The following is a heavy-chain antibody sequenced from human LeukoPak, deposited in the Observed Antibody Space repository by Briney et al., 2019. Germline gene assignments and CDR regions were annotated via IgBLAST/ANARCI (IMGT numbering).Heavy chain of an antibody. Sequence: PGGSLRLSCAASGFTFSSYSMNWVRQAPGKGLEWVSSISSSSSYIYYADSVKGRFTISRDNAKNSLYLQMNSLRAEDTAVYYCATIAPIVVVVAATGVEAKNWFDPWGQGTLATVSS. V-gene: IGHV3-21*01. J-gene: IGHJ5*02. CDR2: ISSSSSYI. CDR3: ATIAPIVVVVAATGVEAKNWFDP. D-gene: IGHD2-15*01. CDR1: GFTFSSYS.